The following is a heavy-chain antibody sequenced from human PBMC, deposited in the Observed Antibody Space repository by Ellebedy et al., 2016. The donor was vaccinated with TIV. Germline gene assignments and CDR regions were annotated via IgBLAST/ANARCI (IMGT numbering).Heavy chain of an antibody. CDR3: ARGGEYSDYVSPWYFDL. V-gene: IGHV3-64*02. CDR2: ISGNGVRT. CDR1: GFTFSDYA. Sequence: GESLKISCAASGFTFSDYAMHWVRQAPGKGPEYVSGISGNGVRTYYGEFVKGRSVISRDNSKNTLFLQMDYLGVEDMAVYSCARGGEYSDYVSPWYFDLWGRGSLVAVSS. D-gene: IGHD5-12*01. J-gene: IGHJ2*01.